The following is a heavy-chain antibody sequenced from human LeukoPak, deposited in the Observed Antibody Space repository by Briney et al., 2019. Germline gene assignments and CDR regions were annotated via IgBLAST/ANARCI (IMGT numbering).Heavy chain of an antibody. CDR3: AREVGRLSDAFDI. V-gene: IGHV4-59*01. J-gene: IGHJ3*02. D-gene: IGHD2-15*01. CDR2: IYYTGST. Sequence: SETLSLTCTLSGGSISSYFWSWIRQPPGKGLEWIGYIYYTGSTNYNPSLKSRVTISVDTSKNQFSLRLSSVTAADTAVYYCAREVGRLSDAFDIWGQGTVVTVSS. CDR1: GGSISSYF.